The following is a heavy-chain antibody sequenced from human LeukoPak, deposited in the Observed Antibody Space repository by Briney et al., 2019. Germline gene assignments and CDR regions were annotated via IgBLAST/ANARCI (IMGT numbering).Heavy chain of an antibody. V-gene: IGHV4-61*01. Sequence: SETLSLTCTASGGSVSSGSYYRSWIRQPPGKGLEWITYIHYSGDTNYNPSLKSRVTISVDTSKNQFSLKLRSVTAADTAVYYCARWAVAELGLDYWGQGTLVTVSS. J-gene: IGHJ4*02. CDR1: GGSVSSGSYY. CDR2: IHYSGDT. CDR3: ARWAVAELGLDY. D-gene: IGHD6-19*01.